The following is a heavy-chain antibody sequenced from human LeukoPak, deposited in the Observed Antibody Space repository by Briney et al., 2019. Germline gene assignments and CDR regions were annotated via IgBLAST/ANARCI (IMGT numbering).Heavy chain of an antibody. V-gene: IGHV3-13*01. Sequence: GGSLRLSCAASGFTFSSYDMHWVRQATGKGLEWVPAIGTAGDTYYPGSVKGRFTISRENAKNSLYLQMNSLRAGDTAVYYCARGHSSSWYGHFQHWGQGTLVTVSS. D-gene: IGHD6-13*01. CDR2: IGTAGDT. CDR1: GFTFSSYD. J-gene: IGHJ1*01. CDR3: ARGHSSSWYGHFQH.